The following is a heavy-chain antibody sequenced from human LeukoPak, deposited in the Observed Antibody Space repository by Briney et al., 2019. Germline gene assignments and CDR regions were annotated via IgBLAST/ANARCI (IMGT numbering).Heavy chain of an antibody. J-gene: IGHJ6*03. CDR2: MNPNSGNT. D-gene: IGHD3-9*01. Sequence: ASVKVSCKASGYTFTSYDINWVRQATGQGLEWMGWMNPNSGNTGYTQKFQGRVTMTRNTSISTAYMELSSLRSEDTAVYYCARGQRPSQYYDILTGYSPHYYYYYMDVWGKGTTVTISS. CDR3: ARGQRPSQYYDILTGYSPHYYYYYMDV. V-gene: IGHV1-8*01. CDR1: GYTFTSYD.